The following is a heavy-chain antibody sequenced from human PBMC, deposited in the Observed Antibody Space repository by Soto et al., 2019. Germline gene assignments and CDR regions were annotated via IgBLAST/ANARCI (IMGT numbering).Heavy chain of an antibody. J-gene: IGHJ4*02. Sequence: QVQLVESGGGVVQPGRSLRLSCAASGFTFSSYAMHWVRQAPGKGLEWVAVISYDGSNKYYADSVKGRLTISRDNSKNTLYLQMNSLRAEDTAVYYCARDEGYSGYLDYWGQGTLVTVSS. V-gene: IGHV3-30-3*01. CDR1: GFTFSSYA. CDR3: ARDEGYSGYLDY. D-gene: IGHD5-12*01. CDR2: ISYDGSNK.